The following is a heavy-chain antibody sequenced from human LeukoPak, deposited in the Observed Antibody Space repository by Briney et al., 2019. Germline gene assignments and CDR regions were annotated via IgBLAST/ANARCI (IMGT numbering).Heavy chain of an antibody. D-gene: IGHD3-22*01. V-gene: IGHV3-30-3*01. J-gene: IGHJ4*02. CDR3: ARDGPIDYYDSSGYYSNYFDY. CDR1: GFTLSSYA. Sequence: GGSLRLSCAASGFTLSSYAMHWVRQAPGKGLEWVAVISYDGSNKYYADSVKGRFTISRDNSKNTLYLQMNSLRAEDTAVYYCARDGPIDYYDSSGYYSNYFDYWGQGTLVTVSS. CDR2: ISYDGSNK.